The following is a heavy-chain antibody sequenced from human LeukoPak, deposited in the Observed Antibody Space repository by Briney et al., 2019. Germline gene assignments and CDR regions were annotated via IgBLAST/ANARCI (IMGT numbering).Heavy chain of an antibody. V-gene: IGHV1-2*04. Sequence: ASVTVSCKASGYTFTGYYIHWVRQAPGQGLEWMGWINPNSGGTDYAQKFQGWVTITRDTSISTAYMDLSRLKSDDTAIYYCARDSTTSSGMDVWGQGTTVTVSS. J-gene: IGHJ6*02. CDR1: GYTFTGYY. CDR3: ARDSTTSSGMDV. CDR2: INPNSGGT. D-gene: IGHD1-14*01.